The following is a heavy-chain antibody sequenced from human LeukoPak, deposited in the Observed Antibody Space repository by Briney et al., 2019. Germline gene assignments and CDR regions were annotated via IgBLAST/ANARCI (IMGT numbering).Heavy chain of an antibody. J-gene: IGHJ4*02. CDR2: ISTSGTTI. D-gene: IGHD3-16*02. CDR1: GFTFSSYD. CDR3: ATARDVWGTYRYRPSFDY. Sequence: GGSLRLSCAASGFTFSSYDFNWVRQAPGKGLEWVSYISTSGTTIYYADAVKGRFTISKDNTKKSLYLQMNSLRAEDTAVYYFATARDVWGTYRYRPSFDYWGQGALVTVSS. V-gene: IGHV3-48*03.